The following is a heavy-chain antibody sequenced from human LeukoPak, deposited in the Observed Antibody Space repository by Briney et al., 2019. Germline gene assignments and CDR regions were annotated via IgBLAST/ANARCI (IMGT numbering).Heavy chain of an antibody. CDR3: ARLGLTGYKSGSSAPSDS. J-gene: IGHJ4*02. CDR2: TNYFGSA. V-gene: IGHV4-39*01. CDR1: GGSIISDTYY. Sequence: SETLSLTCTVSGGSIISDTYYWGRVRQPPGKGLEWIGSTNYFGSAYYNPSLKSRVTISVDTSKNQFFLKLSAVIAADTAVYYCARLGLTGYKSGSSAPSDSWGQGTLVTVSS. D-gene: IGHD3-9*01.